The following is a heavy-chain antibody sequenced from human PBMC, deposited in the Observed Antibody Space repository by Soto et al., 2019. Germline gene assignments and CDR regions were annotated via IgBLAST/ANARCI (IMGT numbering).Heavy chain of an antibody. V-gene: IGHV1-24*01. CDR2: FDPEDGET. J-gene: IGHJ4*02. CDR3: ATSPLKITMVRGFYAY. CDR1: GYTLTELS. Sequence: GASVKVSCKVSGYTLTELSMHWVRQAPGKGLEWMGGFDPEDGETIYAQKFQGRVTMTEDTSTDTAYMELSSLGSEDTAVYYCATSPLKITMVRGFYAYWGQGTLVTVSS. D-gene: IGHD3-10*01.